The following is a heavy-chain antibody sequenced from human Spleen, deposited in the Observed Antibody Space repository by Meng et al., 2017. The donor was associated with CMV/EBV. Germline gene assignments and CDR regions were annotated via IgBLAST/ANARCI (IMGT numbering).Heavy chain of an antibody. Sequence: EVQLVGSGRGLVKPGGSLRLSCAASGFTFSSYSMNWVRQAPGKGLEWVSSISSSSSYIYYADSVKGRFTISRDNAKNSLYLQMNSLRAEDTAVYYCARVRRYFFDYWGQGTLVTVSS. V-gene: IGHV3-21*01. CDR2: ISSSSSYI. CDR1: GFTFSSYS. J-gene: IGHJ4*02. CDR3: ARVRRYFFDY. D-gene: IGHD3-9*01.